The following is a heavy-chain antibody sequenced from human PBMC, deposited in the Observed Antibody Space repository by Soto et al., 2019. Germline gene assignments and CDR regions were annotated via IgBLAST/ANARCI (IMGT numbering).Heavy chain of an antibody. Sequence: QLQLQESGPGLVKPSETLSLTCTVSGGSISSSSYYWGWIRQPPGKGLEWIGSIYYSGTTYYNPLLKSRVTISVDTSKKQFSLKLSSVTAADAAVYYCARTSYYGSSGSYYYTLDVWGQGTTVTVSS. J-gene: IGHJ6*02. D-gene: IGHD3-10*01. CDR1: GGSISSSSYY. CDR2: IYYSGTT. V-gene: IGHV4-39*01. CDR3: ARTSYYGSSGSYYYTLDV.